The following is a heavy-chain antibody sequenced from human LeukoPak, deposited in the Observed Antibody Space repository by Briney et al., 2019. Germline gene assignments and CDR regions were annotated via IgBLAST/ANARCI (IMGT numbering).Heavy chain of an antibody. Sequence: GGSLRLSCAASGFTFSSYAMSWVRQAPGKGLEWVAFIRYDGSNKYYADSVKGRFTISRDNSKNTLYLQINSLRAEDTAVYYCAKESKDSSSWYEFTYYYYYYGMDVWGQGTTVTVSS. CDR1: GFTFSSYA. D-gene: IGHD6-13*01. CDR3: AKESKDSSSWYEFTYYYYYYGMDV. J-gene: IGHJ6*02. CDR2: IRYDGSNK. V-gene: IGHV3-30*02.